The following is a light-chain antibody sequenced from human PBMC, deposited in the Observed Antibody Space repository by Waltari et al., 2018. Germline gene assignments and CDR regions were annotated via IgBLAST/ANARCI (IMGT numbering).Light chain of an antibody. Sequence: DIVMTQSPDSLAVSLGERATINCKSSQSFLYSSNNKNYLAWFQQKPVQPPNLLIYWASTRESGVPDRFSGSGSGTDFTLTISSLQAEDVAVYYCQQYYSTPYTFGQGTKLEIK. CDR1: QSFLYSSNNKNY. V-gene: IGKV4-1*01. CDR2: WAS. J-gene: IGKJ2*01. CDR3: QQYYSTPYT.